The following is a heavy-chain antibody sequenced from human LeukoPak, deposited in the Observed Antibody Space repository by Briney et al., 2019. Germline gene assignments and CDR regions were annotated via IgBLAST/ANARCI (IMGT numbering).Heavy chain of an antibody. D-gene: IGHD3-22*01. V-gene: IGHV3-23*01. Sequence: GGSLRLSCAASEFTFSSYAMQWVRQAPGKGLEWVSGINVSGGSTWYADSVKGRFTISRDNSKNTLYLQLNSLRAEDTAVYYCARGLYYYDSSGYYYLGYWGQGTLVTVSS. CDR3: ARGLYYYDSSGYYYLGY. CDR1: EFTFSSYA. CDR2: INVSGGST. J-gene: IGHJ4*02.